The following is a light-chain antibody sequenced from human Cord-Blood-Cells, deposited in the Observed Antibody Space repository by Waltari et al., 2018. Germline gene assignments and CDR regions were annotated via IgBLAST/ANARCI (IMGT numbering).Light chain of an antibody. CDR3: QQYGSSPT. Sequence: EIVLPQSPGTLSLSPGERATLSCRASQSVSSSYLAWYQQKPGQAPRLLIYGASSRATGIPDRFSGSGSGTDFTLTISILEPEDFAVYYCQQYGSSPTFGQGTRLEIK. V-gene: IGKV3-20*01. J-gene: IGKJ5*01. CDR2: GAS. CDR1: QSVSSSY.